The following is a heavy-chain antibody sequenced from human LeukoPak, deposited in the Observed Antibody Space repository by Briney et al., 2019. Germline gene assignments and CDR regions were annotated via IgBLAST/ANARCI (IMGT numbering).Heavy chain of an antibody. V-gene: IGHV4-38-2*01. CDR2: IYYSGST. Sequence: SETLSLTCAVSGYSISSGYYWGWIRQPPGKGLEWIGSIYYSGSTYYNPSLKSRVTISVDTSKNQFSLKLSSVTAADTAVYYCARRRGVIQMWFDPWGQGTLVTVSS. J-gene: IGHJ5*02. CDR3: ARRRGVIQMWFDP. CDR1: GYSISSGYY. D-gene: IGHD3-10*01.